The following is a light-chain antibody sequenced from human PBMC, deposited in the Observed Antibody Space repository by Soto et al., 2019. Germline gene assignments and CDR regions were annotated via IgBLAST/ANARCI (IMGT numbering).Light chain of an antibody. CDR3: QQYGSSPPYT. CDR2: GAS. V-gene: IGKV3-20*01. CDR1: KSVSSTY. J-gene: IGKJ2*01. Sequence: EIVLTQSPGTLSLSPGERATLSCRASKSVSSTYLAWYQQKPGQAPRLLLYGASSRATGIPDRFSGSGSGTDFTLTISRLEPEDFAVYYCQQYGSSPPYTFGQGTKLEIK.